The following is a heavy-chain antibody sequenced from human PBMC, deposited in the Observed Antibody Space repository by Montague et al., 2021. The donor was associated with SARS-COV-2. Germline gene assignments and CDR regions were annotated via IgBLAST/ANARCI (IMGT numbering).Heavy chain of an antibody. Sequence: SETLSLTCSVSGGSITSNWWSWIRQPPGKGLEWVGYALYTGRSRSNPSLQSRVFISVDTSKNQVSLKLSSVTAADTAVYYCARDTFYYGPDSYYVYTFDMWGQGTMLTVSS. V-gene: IGHV4-59*12. J-gene: IGHJ3*02. CDR2: ALYTGRS. D-gene: IGHD3-10*01. CDR3: ARDTFYYGPDSYYVYTFDM. CDR1: GGSITSNW.